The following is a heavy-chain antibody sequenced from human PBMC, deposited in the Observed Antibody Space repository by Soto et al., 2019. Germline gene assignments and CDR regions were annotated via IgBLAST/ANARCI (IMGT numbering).Heavy chain of an antibody. V-gene: IGHV4-59*01. CDR1: GGSISSYY. CDR3: GRGRGYYYDTGTDWFDP. D-gene: IGHD3-22*01. J-gene: IGHJ5*02. CDR2: IYYSGST. Sequence: SETLSLTCTVSGGSISSYYWSWIRQPPGKGLEWIGYIYYSGSTNYNPSLKSRVTISVDTSKNQFSLKLSSVTAADTAVYYCGRGRGYYYDTGTDWFDPWGQGTLVTVPQ.